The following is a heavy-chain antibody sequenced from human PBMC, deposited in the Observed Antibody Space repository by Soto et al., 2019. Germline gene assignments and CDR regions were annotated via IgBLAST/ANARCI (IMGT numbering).Heavy chain of an antibody. CDR1: GYTFTSYA. CDR2: INAGNGNT. CDR3: ERRVFTDIVVVVAATRIAAFDI. D-gene: IGHD2-15*01. V-gene: IGHV1-3*01. J-gene: IGHJ3*02. Sequence: QVQLVQSGAEVKKPGASVKVSCKASGYTFTSYAMHWVRQAPGQRHEWMGWINAGNGNTKYSQKFQGRGTITRETSASIAYMMLSSLRSEDKPVYYCERRVFTDIVVVVAATRIAAFDIWGQGKMVTVSS.